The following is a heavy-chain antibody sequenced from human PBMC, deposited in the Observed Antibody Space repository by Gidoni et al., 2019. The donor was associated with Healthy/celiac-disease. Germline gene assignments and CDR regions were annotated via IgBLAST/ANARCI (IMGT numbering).Heavy chain of an antibody. CDR2: ISWNSGSI. CDR1: GFTFDDYA. CDR3: AKDICPKSVDRCYYYYGMDV. Sequence: EVQLVESGGGLVQPGRSLRLSCAASGFTFDDYAMPWVRQAPGKGLEWVSGISWNSGSIGYADSVKGRFTISRDNAKNSLYLQMNSLRAEDTALYYCAKDICPKSVDRCYYYYGMDVWGQGTTVTVSS. D-gene: IGHD3-16*02. J-gene: IGHJ6*02. V-gene: IGHV3-9*01.